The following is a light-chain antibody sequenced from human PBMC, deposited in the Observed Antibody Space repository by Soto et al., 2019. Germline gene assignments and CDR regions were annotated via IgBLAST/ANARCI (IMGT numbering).Light chain of an antibody. J-gene: IGLJ2*01. CDR1: NIGSRS. V-gene: IGLV3-21*02. Sequence: SSELTQPPSVSVAPGQTASITCGGNNIGSRSVHWYQQKPGPAPVLVVYDDNDRPSGIPERFSGSNSGNTATLTISRVEAGDEADYYCQVWDSSSDRYVVFGGGTKLTVL. CDR2: DDN. CDR3: QVWDSSSDRYVV.